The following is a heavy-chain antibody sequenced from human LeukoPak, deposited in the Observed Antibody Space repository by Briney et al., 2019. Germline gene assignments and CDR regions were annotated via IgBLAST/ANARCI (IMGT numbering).Heavy chain of an antibody. D-gene: IGHD5/OR15-5a*01. CDR1: GFIFSNYW. CDR3: AKGGLRVTDY. J-gene: IGHJ4*02. Sequence: GGSLRLSCAASGFIFSNYWMPWVRQAPGKGLVWVSGVNNDGSSTTYADSVKGRFTISRDNAKNTLYLQMNSLRAEDTAVYYCAKGGLRVTDYWGQGTLVTVSS. CDR2: VNNDGSST. V-gene: IGHV3-74*03.